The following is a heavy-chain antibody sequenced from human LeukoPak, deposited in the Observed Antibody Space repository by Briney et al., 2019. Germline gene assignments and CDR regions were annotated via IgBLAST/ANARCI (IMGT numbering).Heavy chain of an antibody. J-gene: IGHJ4*02. CDR3: AQDRFVSSGRDDY. CDR1: GFTFSSYA. V-gene: IGHV3-23*01. D-gene: IGHD6-19*01. CDR2: ISGSGGST. Sequence: GGSLRLSCAASGFTFSSYAMSWVRQAPGKGLERVSAISGSGGSTYYADSVKGRFTISRDNSKNTLYLQMTNLRVEDTAVYFCAQDRFVSSGRDDYWGQGTLVTVSS.